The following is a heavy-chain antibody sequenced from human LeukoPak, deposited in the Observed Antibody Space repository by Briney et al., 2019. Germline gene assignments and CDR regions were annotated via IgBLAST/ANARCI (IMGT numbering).Heavy chain of an antibody. J-gene: IGHJ4*02. V-gene: IGHV4-30-2*01. D-gene: IGHD6-19*01. CDR2: IYHSGST. CDR3: ARGSERLVPFDY. CDR1: GGSISSGGYY. Sequence: SETLSLTCTVPGGSISSGGYYWSWIRQPPGKGLEWIGYIYHSGSTYYNPSLKSRVTISVDRSKNQFSLKLSSVTAADTAVYYCARGSERLVPFDYWGQGTLVTVSS.